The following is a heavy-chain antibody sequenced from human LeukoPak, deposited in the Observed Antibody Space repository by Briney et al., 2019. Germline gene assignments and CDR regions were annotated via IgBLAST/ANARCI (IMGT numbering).Heavy chain of an antibody. D-gene: IGHD1-1*01. V-gene: IGHV3-15*01. Sequence: KAGGSLTLSCAASGFTFSNAWMTWVRKAPGKRREWVGRIKSKTDGGTTDYAAPVKGRFTISTDDSKNTLYLQMNSLETEDTAVYYCTTGGERLLYWGQGTLVTVSS. CDR3: TTGGERLLY. J-gene: IGHJ4*02. CDR1: GFTFSNAW. CDR2: IKSKTDGGTT.